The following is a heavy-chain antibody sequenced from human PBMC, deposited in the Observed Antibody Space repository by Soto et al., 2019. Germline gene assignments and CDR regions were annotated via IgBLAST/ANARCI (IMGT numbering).Heavy chain of an antibody. Sequence: EVQLVESGGGLVKPGGSLRLSCAASGFTFSNAWMSWVRQAPGKGLEWVGRIKSKTDGGTTDYAAPVKGRFTISRDDSKNTLYLQMNSLKPEDTAVYYCTTALALLWFGDPPLGMDVWGQGTTVTVSS. CDR3: TTALALLWFGDPPLGMDV. CDR2: IKSKTDGGTT. D-gene: IGHD3-10*01. V-gene: IGHV3-15*01. J-gene: IGHJ6*02. CDR1: GFTFSNAW.